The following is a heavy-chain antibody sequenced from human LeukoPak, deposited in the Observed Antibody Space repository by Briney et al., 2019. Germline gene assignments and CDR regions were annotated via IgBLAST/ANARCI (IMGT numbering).Heavy chain of an antibody. CDR1: GFTFSSYE. Sequence: GGSLRLSCAASGFTFSSYEMSWVRQAPGKGLEWVSFISSSGSTIYYADSVKGRFTISRDNAKNSLYLQMNSLRAEDTAVYYCAVGDYGSGLDYWGQGTLVTVSS. CDR2: ISSSGSTI. D-gene: IGHD3-10*01. J-gene: IGHJ4*02. V-gene: IGHV3-48*03. CDR3: AVGDYGSGLDY.